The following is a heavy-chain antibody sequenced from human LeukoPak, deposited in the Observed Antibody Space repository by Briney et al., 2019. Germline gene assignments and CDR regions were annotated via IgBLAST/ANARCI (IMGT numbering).Heavy chain of an antibody. J-gene: IGHJ4*02. Sequence: PSETLSLTCAVYGGSFSGYYWSWIRQPPGRGLEWIGEINHSGSTNYNPSLKSRVTISVDTSKNQFSLKLSSVTAADTAVYYCARHQYYCDSSGYYLIPDFDYWGQGTLVTVSS. CDR2: INHSGST. V-gene: IGHV4-34*01. CDR1: GGSFSGYY. D-gene: IGHD3-22*01. CDR3: ARHQYYCDSSGYYLIPDFDY.